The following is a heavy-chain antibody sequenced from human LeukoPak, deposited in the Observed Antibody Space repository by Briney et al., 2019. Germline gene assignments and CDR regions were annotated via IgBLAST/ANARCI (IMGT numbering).Heavy chain of an antibody. CDR3: ARGDIVVVVAAYGMDV. CDR2: INPSGGST. V-gene: IGHV1-46*01. D-gene: IGHD2-15*01. Sequence: ASVKVSFTASGYTFTSYYIYWVRQAPGQGLEWMGIINPSGGSTNYAQKFQGRVTMTRDTSTGTVYMELSSLRSEDTAVYYCARGDIVVVVAAYGMDVWGQGTTVTVSS. CDR1: GYTFTSYY. J-gene: IGHJ6*02.